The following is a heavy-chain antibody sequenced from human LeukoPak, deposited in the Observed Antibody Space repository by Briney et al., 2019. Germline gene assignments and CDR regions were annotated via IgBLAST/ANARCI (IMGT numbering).Heavy chain of an antibody. D-gene: IGHD3-10*01. CDR1: GGSMRSPTFY. Sequence: PSETLSLTCSVSGGSMRSPTFYWAWIRQPPGKGLQWIGNIYYSGSAYYNPSLHSRVTISVDTSNNQFSLKLSSVTAADTAVYYCASMSRGVILGPNYYSYYMDVWGKGATVIVSS. CDR3: ASMSRGVILGPNYYSYYMDV. CDR2: IYYSGSA. V-gene: IGHV4-39*01. J-gene: IGHJ6*03.